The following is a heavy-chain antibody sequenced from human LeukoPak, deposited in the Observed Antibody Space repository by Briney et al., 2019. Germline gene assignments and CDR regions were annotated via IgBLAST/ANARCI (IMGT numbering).Heavy chain of an antibody. CDR2: IKQDGSQT. J-gene: IGHJ4*02. V-gene: IGHV3-7*01. CDR1: GFSSSSYW. Sequence: AGGSLRLSCLASGFSSSSYWMNWFRQAQGKGPEWLANIKQDGSQTYYVDSVKGRFTISRDNAKNSLYLQMNSLRAEDTAVYYCATDAVGDSWSDYWGQGTLVTVSS. D-gene: IGHD6-13*01. CDR3: ATDAVGDSWSDY.